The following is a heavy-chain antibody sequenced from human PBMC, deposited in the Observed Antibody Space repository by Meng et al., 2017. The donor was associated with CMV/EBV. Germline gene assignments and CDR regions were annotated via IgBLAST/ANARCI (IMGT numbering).Heavy chain of an antibody. J-gene: IGHJ4*02. Sequence: GGSLRLSCAASGFTFSSYAMHWVRQAPGKGLEWVAVISYDGSNKYYAVSVKGRFTISRDNSKNTLYLQMNSLRDEDTAVYYCARDVNYSLNKWGQGTLVTVSS. V-gene: IGHV3-30-3*01. CDR2: ISYDGSNK. D-gene: IGHD4-11*01. CDR3: ARDVNYSLNK. CDR1: GFTFSSYA.